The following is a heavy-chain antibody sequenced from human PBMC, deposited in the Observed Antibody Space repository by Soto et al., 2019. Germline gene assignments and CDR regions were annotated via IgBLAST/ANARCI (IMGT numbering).Heavy chain of an antibody. D-gene: IGHD2-21*01. Sequence: RASVKVSCKASGYTFTNNDINWVRQAAGQGLEWMGWMNPYSGNTGYARNFHGRVTMTRDNSITTAYMELSSLRSEDTAVYYCVRAPLDYYSADYFDNWGQGTLVTVSS. CDR2: MNPYSGNT. CDR3: VRAPLDYYSADYFDN. V-gene: IGHV1-8*01. J-gene: IGHJ4*02. CDR1: GYTFTNND.